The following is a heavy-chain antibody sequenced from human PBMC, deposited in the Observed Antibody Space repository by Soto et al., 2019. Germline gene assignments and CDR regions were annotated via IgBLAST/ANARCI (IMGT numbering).Heavy chain of an antibody. CDR3: TRGSGDY. J-gene: IGHJ4*02. CDR1: GVSMATYY. V-gene: IGHV4-59*01. CDR2: IYNSGTT. D-gene: IGHD6-25*01. Sequence: ETLSLTCPFSGVSMATYYWSWIRQPPGRGLEWIGYIYNSGTTNYNPSLKSRVTISVDMSKNQFSLRLNSVTAADTAVYYCTRGSGDYWGQGTLVTVSS.